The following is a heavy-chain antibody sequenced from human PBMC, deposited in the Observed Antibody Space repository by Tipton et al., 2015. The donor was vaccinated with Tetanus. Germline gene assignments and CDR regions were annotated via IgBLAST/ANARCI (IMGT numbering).Heavy chain of an antibody. D-gene: IGHD3-10*01. CDR1: GGSISSSNW. CDR3: ARGRNFSGATYRITMVRGAFYGMDV. Sequence: TLSLTCTVSGGSISSSNWWSWVRQPPGKGLEWIGEIYHSGSTNYNPSLKSRVTISVDTSKNQFSLKLSSVTAADTAVYYCARGRNFSGATYRITMVRGAFYGMDVWGQGTTVTVSS. J-gene: IGHJ6*02. CDR2: IYHSGST. V-gene: IGHV4-4*02.